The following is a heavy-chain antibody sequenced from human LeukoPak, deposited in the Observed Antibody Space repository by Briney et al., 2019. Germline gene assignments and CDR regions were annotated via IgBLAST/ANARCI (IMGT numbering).Heavy chain of an antibody. CDR1: GYSIGSGYY. V-gene: IGHV4-38-2*01. CDR3: ARQGGSYWDWFDP. CDR2: IDHSGNT. D-gene: IGHD2-15*01. J-gene: IGHJ5*02. Sequence: SETLSLTCAVSGYSIGSGYYWGWIRQPPGKGLDWIGSIDHSGNTYYNPSLKSRVTISVDTSKNQFSLKLSSVTAADTAVYYCARQGGSYWDWFDPWGQGTLVTVSS.